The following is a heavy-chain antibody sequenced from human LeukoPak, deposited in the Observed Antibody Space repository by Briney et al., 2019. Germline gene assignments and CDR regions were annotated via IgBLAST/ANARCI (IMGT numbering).Heavy chain of an antibody. CDR2: IRYDGSNK. J-gene: IGHJ5*02. V-gene: IGHV3-30*02. Sequence: GGSLRLSCAASGFTFSNYGMHWVRQAPGKGLEWVAFIRYDGSNKYYADSVKGRFTISRDNSKNTLYLQMNSLRAEDTAVYYCARLWIAAVLYWFDPWGQGTLVTVSS. CDR1: GFTFSNYG. CDR3: ARLWIAAVLYWFDP. D-gene: IGHD6-13*01.